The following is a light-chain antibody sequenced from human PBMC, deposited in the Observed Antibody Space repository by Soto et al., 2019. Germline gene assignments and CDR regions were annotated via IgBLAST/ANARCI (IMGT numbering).Light chain of an antibody. J-gene: IGKJ1*01. Sequence: EIVLTQSPGTLSLSPWERATLSCRASQSVSSSFLTWYQQKPGQAPRLLIYGASSRATGIPDRFSGSGSGTDFTLTISRLEPEDFAVYYCQQYNAWPRTFGQGTKVDIK. CDR3: QQYNAWPRT. CDR2: GAS. CDR1: QSVSSSF. V-gene: IGKV3-20*01.